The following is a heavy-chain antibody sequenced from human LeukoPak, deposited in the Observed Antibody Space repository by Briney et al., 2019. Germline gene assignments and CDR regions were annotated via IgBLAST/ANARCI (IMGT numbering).Heavy chain of an antibody. CDR2: IYYSGST. V-gene: IGHV4-61*05. J-gene: IGHJ3*02. CDR3: ARFQRLVPAATDAFDI. Sequence: PSETLSLTCTVSGGSISSSSYYWGWIRQPPGKGLEWIGYIYYSGSTNYNPSLKSRVTISVDTSKNQFSLKLSSVTAADTAVYYCARFQRLVPAATDAFDIWGQGTMVTVSS. D-gene: IGHD2-2*01. CDR1: GGSISSSSYY.